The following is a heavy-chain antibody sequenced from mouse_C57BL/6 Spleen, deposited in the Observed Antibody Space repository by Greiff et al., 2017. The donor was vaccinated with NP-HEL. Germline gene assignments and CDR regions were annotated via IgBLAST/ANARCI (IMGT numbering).Heavy chain of an antibody. V-gene: IGHV1-52*01. CDR3: AREGVTAGPDY. CDR2: IDPSDSET. CDR1: GYTFTSYW. Sequence: QVQLQQPGAELVRPGSSVKLSCKASGYTFTSYWMHWVKQRPIQGLEWIGNIDPSDSETHYNQKFKDKATLTVDKSSSTAYMQLSSLTSEDSAVYYCAREGVTAGPDYGGQGTTLTVSS. J-gene: IGHJ2*01. D-gene: IGHD2-2*01.